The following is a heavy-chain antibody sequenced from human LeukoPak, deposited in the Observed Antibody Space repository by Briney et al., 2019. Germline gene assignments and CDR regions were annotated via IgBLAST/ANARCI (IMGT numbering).Heavy chain of an antibody. D-gene: IGHD3-10*01. CDR2: IYPGDSET. Sequence: GESLKISCKGSGYSFTNYWIGWVRQVPGKGLEWMGIIYPGDSETRYSPSFQGQVIISADKSISTAYLQWSTLKASDTAMYYCARQTTMVRGVLDYWGQGTLVTVSS. J-gene: IGHJ4*02. CDR3: ARQTTMVRGVLDY. V-gene: IGHV5-51*01. CDR1: GYSFTNYW.